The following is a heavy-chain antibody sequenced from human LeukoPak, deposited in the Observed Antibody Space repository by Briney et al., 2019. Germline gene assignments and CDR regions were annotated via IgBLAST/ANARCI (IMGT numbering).Heavy chain of an antibody. Sequence: SETLSLTCNVSGASMSSNYWSWIRQPPGKGLEWIGYIYHTGSTYYNPSLKSRVTISVDRSKNQFSLKLSSVTAADTAVYFCARATVSDAFDIWGQGTMVTVSS. J-gene: IGHJ3*02. V-gene: IGHV4-59*12. D-gene: IGHD4-17*01. CDR1: GASMSSNY. CDR2: IYHTGST. CDR3: ARATVSDAFDI.